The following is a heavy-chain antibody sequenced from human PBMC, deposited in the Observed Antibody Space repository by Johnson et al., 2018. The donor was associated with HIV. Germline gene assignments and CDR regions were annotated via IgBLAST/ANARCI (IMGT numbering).Heavy chain of an antibody. CDR3: ARGSYYDIGATYQNAFDI. CDR1: GFTVSSNY. CDR2: IYSGGST. D-gene: IGHD5-12*01. J-gene: IGHJ3*02. V-gene: IGHV3-66*02. Sequence: VQLVESGGGLVQPGGSLRLSCAASGFTVSSNYMSWVRQAPGKGLEWVSVIYSGGSTYYADSVKGRFTISRDNSKNTLYLQMNSLRAEDTAVYYCARGSYYDIGATYQNAFDIWGQGTMVTVSS.